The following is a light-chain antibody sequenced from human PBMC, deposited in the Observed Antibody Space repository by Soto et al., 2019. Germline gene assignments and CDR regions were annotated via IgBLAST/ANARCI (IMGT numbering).Light chain of an antibody. Sequence: QSVLTQPPSASGTPGQRVTSSCSGSSSNIGSNYVYWYQQLPGTAPKLLIYRNNQRPSGVPDRFSGSKSGTSASLAISGLRSEDEADYYCAAWDDSLVYVFGTGTKVTVL. V-gene: IGLV1-47*01. CDR3: AAWDDSLVYV. J-gene: IGLJ1*01. CDR2: RNN. CDR1: SSNIGSNY.